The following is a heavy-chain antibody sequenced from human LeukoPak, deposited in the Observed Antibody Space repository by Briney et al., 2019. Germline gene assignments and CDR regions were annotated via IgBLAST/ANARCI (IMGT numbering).Heavy chain of an antibody. CDR3: ASMYSSSFYYYMDV. CDR2: ISYTGST. J-gene: IGHJ6*03. CDR1: GASIRSSY. Sequence: PSETLSLTCTVSGASIRSSYWSWIRQPPGKGLEWIGYISYTGSTNYNPSLKSRVTISVDTSKNQFSLKLSSVTAADTAVYYCASMYSSSFYYYMDVWGKGTTVTVSS. D-gene: IGHD6-6*01. V-gene: IGHV4-59*01.